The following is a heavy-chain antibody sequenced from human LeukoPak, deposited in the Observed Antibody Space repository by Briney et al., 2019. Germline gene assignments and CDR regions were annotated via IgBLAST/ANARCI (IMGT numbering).Heavy chain of an antibody. Sequence: PSETLSLTCTVSGGSISSYYWSWIRQPPGKGLEWIGYIYYSGSTNYNPSLKSRVTISVDTSKSQFSLKVTSVTAADTAMYYCARGALNGSYYDNWFDPWGQGTLVTVSS. CDR1: GGSISSYY. CDR3: ARGALNGSYYDNWFDP. V-gene: IGHV4-59*01. D-gene: IGHD1-26*01. J-gene: IGHJ5*02. CDR2: IYYSGST.